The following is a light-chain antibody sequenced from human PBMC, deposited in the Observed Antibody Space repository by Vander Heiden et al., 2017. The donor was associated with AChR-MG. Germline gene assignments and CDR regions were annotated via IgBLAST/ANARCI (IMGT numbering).Light chain of an antibody. CDR3: QQYNSRPLT. J-gene: IGKJ4*01. CDR1: QSVSSN. CDR2: GAS. Sequence: IVMTHSPATLSASPGERDTLSCRASQSVSSNLAWYQQKPGQPPRLLIYGASTRATGIPAGFSGSGSGTAFTITISSLQSEDFAVYYCQQYNSRPLTFGGGTKVDIK. V-gene: IGKV3-15*01.